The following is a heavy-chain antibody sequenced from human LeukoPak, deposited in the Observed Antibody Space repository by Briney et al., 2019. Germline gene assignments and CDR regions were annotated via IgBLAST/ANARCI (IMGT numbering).Heavy chain of an antibody. CDR2: IYHSGAT. J-gene: IGHJ4*02. V-gene: IGHV4-4*02. D-gene: IGHD4-23*01. CDR1: GGSISSSSTKC. Sequence: SENLSLTCAVSGGSISSSSTKCWTWVRQPSGKGLEWIGEIYHSGATTYNPSLKGRVTMLLDKSKDQFSLKLNSVNAADTSLYYCARNGGNSHYDYWGQGTLVTVSA. CDR3: ARNGGNSHYDY.